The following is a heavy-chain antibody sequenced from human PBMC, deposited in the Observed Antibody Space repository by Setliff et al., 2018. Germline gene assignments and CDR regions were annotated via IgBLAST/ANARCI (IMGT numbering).Heavy chain of an antibody. CDR3: ARGYRGYYNFWSGSQGANRFDP. D-gene: IGHD3-3*01. V-gene: IGHV5-51*01. Sequence: PGESLKISCKGSGYSFTNYWIGWVRQMPGKGLEWMGIIYPGDSDTRYSPSFQGQVTISADKSISTAYLQWSSLKASDTAMYYCARGYRGYYNFWSGSQGANRFDPWGQGTLVTVSS. J-gene: IGHJ5*02. CDR1: GYSFTNYW. CDR2: IYPGDSDT.